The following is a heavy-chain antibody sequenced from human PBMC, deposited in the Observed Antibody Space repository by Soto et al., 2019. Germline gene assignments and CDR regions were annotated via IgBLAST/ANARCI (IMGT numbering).Heavy chain of an antibody. J-gene: IGHJ5*02. V-gene: IGHV4-30-2*01. Sequence: SETLSLTCAVSGGSISSGGYSWSWIRQPPGKGLEWIGYIYHSGSTYYNPSLKSRVTISVDRSKNQFSLKLSSVTAADTAVYYFSRELRAYSGYDYVVPWGEATLVTVPQ. CDR2: IYHSGST. CDR1: GGSISSGGYS. D-gene: IGHD5-12*01. CDR3: SRELRAYSGYDYVVP.